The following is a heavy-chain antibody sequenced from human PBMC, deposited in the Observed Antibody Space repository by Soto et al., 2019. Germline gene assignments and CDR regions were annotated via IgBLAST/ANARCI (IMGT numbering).Heavy chain of an antibody. CDR2: IRGKANSYAT. J-gene: IGHJ6*02. CDR3: TRQLPLLPPRGDV. Sequence: PGGSLRLSCAASGFTFSGSAMHWVRQASGKGLEWVGRIRGKANSYATAYAASVKGRFTISRDDSKNTAYLQMNSLKTEDTAVYYCTRQLPLLPPRGDVWGQGTKVTVSS. D-gene: IGHD1-26*01. V-gene: IGHV3-73*01. CDR1: GFTFSGSA.